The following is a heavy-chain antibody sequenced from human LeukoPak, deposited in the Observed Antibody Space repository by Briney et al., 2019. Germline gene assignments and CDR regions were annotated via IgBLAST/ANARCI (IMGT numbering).Heavy chain of an antibody. J-gene: IGHJ4*02. CDR2: IWYDGSNK. V-gene: IGHV3-33*01. CDR3: ARKYSSGWSDY. D-gene: IGHD6-19*01. Sequence: PGRSLRLSCAGSGFTFSSYGMHWVRQAPGKGLQWVAVIWYDGSNKYYADSVKGRFTISRDNSKNTLYLQMNSLRAEDTAVYYCARKYSSGWSDYWGQGTLVTVSS. CDR1: GFTFSSYG.